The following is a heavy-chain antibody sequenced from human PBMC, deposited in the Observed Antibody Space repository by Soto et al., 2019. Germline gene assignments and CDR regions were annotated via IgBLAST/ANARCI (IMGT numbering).Heavy chain of an antibody. D-gene: IGHD5-18*01. Sequence: PGESLKISCQGSGYIFRYYWIAWVRQMPGRGLEWLGIIYPEDSETKISPSLQGRVTMSVDKSINTAYVQWSSLEASDTAIYYCARHRRDSSGPDYFHAMDVWGPGTAVTVSS. J-gene: IGHJ6*02. CDR3: ARHRRDSSGPDYFHAMDV. CDR1: GYIFRYYW. CDR2: IYPEDSET. V-gene: IGHV5-51*01.